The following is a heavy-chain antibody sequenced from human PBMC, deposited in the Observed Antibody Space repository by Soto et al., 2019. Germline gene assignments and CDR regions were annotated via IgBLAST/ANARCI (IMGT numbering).Heavy chain of an antibody. CDR1: GFTFRSYA. J-gene: IGHJ5*02. V-gene: IGHV3-23*01. CDR3: AKDHESGYGQYNWFDP. CDR2: ISGSGGST. D-gene: IGHD5-12*01. Sequence: GGSLRLSCAASGFTFRSYAMSWVRQAPGKGLEWVSAISGSGGSTYYADSVKGRFTISRDNSKNTLYLQMNSLRAEDTAVYYCAKDHESGYGQYNWFDPWGQGTLVTVSS.